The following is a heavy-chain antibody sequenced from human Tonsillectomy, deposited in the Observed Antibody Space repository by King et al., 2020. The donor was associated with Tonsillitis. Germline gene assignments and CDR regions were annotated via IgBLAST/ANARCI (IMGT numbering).Heavy chain of an antibody. Sequence: EVQLVESGGGLVQPGRSLRVSCAASGFTFDDYAIHWVRQAPGKGLEWVSGVSWSGNDTRYADSVKGRFIISRDNAKNTVFLQMNGLRAEDTALYYCVKAKCGSGYCFPGDHWGQGALVTVSS. CDR3: VKAKCGSGYCFPGDH. V-gene: IGHV3-9*01. CDR2: VSWSGNDT. D-gene: IGHD6-19*01. CDR1: GFTFDDYA. J-gene: IGHJ4*02.